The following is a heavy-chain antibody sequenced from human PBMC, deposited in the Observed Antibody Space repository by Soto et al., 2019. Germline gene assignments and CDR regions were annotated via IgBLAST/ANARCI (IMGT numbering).Heavy chain of an antibody. Sequence: PSETLSPTCPVYAASISSRDYYWGWIRQTPGKGLEWIGNTDDNGVTYYNPSLKSRVTVSKSPSKNQFTLKVASVTAADTAIYHCGRVMIGTSRHTDSDYWGQGTQVTVSS. V-gene: IGHV4-39*01. CDR3: GRVMIGTSRHTDSDY. J-gene: IGHJ4*02. CDR2: TDDNGVT. CDR1: AASISSRDYY. D-gene: IGHD2-2*01.